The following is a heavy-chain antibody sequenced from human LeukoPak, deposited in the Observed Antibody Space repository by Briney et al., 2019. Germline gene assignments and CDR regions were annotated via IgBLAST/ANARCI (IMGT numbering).Heavy chain of an antibody. Sequence: PGGSLRLSCAASGFTFNNYAMTWVRQAPGKGLEWVSAITNSGGSTYYADSVEGRFTISRDNSKNTLFLQMNSLRADDTAVYYCAKISVTLTRDYWGQGTLVTVSS. CDR1: GFTFNNYA. V-gene: IGHV3-23*01. CDR3: AKISVTLTRDY. D-gene: IGHD6-19*01. J-gene: IGHJ4*02. CDR2: ITNSGGST.